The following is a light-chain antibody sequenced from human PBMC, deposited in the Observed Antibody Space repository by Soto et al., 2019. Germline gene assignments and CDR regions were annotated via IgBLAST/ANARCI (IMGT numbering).Light chain of an antibody. CDR3: QQSYSTPPWT. Sequence: DIQMTQSPSSLSASVGDRVTITCRASQSISIYLNWYQQKPGKAPQLLCYAASPFESGVPSRFSGSGSGTAFTLTINSLQPEDFASYYCQQSYSTPPWTFGQGTKVEIK. V-gene: IGKV1-39*01. J-gene: IGKJ1*01. CDR2: AAS. CDR1: QSISIY.